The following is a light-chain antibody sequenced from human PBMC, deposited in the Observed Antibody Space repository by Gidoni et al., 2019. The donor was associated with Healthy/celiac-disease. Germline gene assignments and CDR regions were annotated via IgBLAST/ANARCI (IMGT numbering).Light chain of an antibody. CDR1: HIVSSSY. CDR3: QQYDSSMGYT. Sequence: EIVLTQSPGTLSLSPGERATRSCRASHIVSSSYLGWYQQKPGKAPRLLIYGASTRATGIPDRFSGSWSGTDFTLTITSLEPEDFAVYYCQQYDSSMGYTFGQGTKLEIK. J-gene: IGKJ2*01. V-gene: IGKV3-20*01. CDR2: GAS.